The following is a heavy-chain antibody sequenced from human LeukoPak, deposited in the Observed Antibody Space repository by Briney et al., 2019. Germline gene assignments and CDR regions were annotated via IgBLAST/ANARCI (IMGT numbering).Heavy chain of an antibody. Sequence: PGRSLRLSCAASGFTFDDYAMHWVRQAPGKGLEWVSGISWNSGSIGYADSVKGRFTISRDNAKNSLYLQMNSLRAEDTALYYCARDRAAYFDYWGQGTLVTVSS. V-gene: IGHV3-9*01. CDR2: ISWNSGSI. D-gene: IGHD2-15*01. J-gene: IGHJ4*02. CDR1: GFTFDDYA. CDR3: ARDRAAYFDY.